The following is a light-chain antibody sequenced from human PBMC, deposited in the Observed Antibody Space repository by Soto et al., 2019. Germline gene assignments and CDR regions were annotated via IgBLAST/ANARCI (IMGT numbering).Light chain of an antibody. CDR2: KAS. Sequence: DIQMTQSPSTLSASVGDRVTITCRASQSISNWLAWYQQKPGKAPKVLIYKASSLESGVPSRFSGSGSGTEFTLTISSLQPDDFATYYCQQYNSYSRTFGQGTKVEI. J-gene: IGKJ1*01. CDR3: QQYNSYSRT. CDR1: QSISNW. V-gene: IGKV1-5*03.